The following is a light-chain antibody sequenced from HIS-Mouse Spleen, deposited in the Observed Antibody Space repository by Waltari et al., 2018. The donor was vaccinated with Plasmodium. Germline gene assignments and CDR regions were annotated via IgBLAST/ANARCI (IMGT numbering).Light chain of an antibody. CDR3: QQYNIWSFT. CDR1: QNVSSN. J-gene: IGKJ3*01. CDR2: GAS. V-gene: IGKV3-15*01. Sequence: EIVITQSPATLSVSPGERATPSSRDSQNVSSNLAWYQQKPGQAPRLLIYGASTRATGIPARFSGSGSGTEFTLTISSLQSEEIAVYYCQQYNIWSFTFGPGTRVDIK.